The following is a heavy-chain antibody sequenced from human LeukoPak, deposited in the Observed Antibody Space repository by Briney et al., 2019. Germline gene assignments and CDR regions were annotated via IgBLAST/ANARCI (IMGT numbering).Heavy chain of an antibody. CDR2: ISSSSSYI. J-gene: IGHJ4*02. CDR1: GFTFSSYS. CDR3: ARDVGSGWPFDY. D-gene: IGHD6-19*01. Sequence: GGSLRLSCAASGFTFSSYSMNWVRQAPGKGLEWVSSISSSSSYIYYADSVKGRFTISRDNAKNSLYLQMNSLRAEDTAVYYCARDVGSGWPFDYWGQGTLVTVSS. V-gene: IGHV3-21*01.